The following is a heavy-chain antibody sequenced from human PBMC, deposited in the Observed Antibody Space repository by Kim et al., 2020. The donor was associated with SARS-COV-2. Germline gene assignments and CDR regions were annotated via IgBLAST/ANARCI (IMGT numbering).Heavy chain of an antibody. CDR2: ISYDGSNK. D-gene: IGHD3-22*01. CDR3: AKLPSYDSSGYFPDAFSIAFDI. Sequence: GGSLRLSCAASGFTFSSYGMHWVRQAPGKGLEWVAVISYDGSNKYYADSVKGRFTISRDNSKNTLYLQMNSLRAEDTAVYYCAKLPSYDSSGYFPDAFSIAFDIWGQGTMVTVSS. V-gene: IGHV3-30*18. J-gene: IGHJ3*02. CDR1: GFTFSSYG.